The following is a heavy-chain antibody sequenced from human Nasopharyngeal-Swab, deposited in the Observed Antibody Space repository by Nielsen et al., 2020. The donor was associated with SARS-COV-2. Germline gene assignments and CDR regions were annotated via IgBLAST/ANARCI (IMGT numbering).Heavy chain of an antibody. Sequence: GGSLRLSCAASGFTFSSHGMHWVRQPPGKWLEWVAVISYDGSNKYYADSVKGRFTISRDNSKNTLYLQMNSLRAEDTAVYYCARGYNTYCGGDCYSLATDYWGQGTLVTVSS. D-gene: IGHD2-21*02. CDR1: GFTFSSHG. CDR3: ARGYNTYCGGDCYSLATDY. CDR2: ISYDGSNK. J-gene: IGHJ4*02. V-gene: IGHV3-30*03.